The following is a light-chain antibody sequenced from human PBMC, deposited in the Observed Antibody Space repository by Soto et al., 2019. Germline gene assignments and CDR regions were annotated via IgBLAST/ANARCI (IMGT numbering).Light chain of an antibody. CDR1: SSDVGGYDH. V-gene: IGLV2-8*01. J-gene: IGLJ1*01. CDR3: SSDAGNYNYV. CDR2: EVT. Sequence: QSALTQHPSASGSPGQSVTIPCTGTSSDVGGYDHVSWYQQHPGKAPKLMIYEVTKRPAGVPDRFSGSKSGNTASLTVSGLQAEDEADYYCSSDAGNYNYVFGTGTKV.